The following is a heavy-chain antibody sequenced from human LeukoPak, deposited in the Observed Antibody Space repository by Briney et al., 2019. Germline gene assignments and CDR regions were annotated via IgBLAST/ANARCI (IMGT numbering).Heavy chain of an antibody. CDR2: ISAYNGNT. J-gene: IGHJ4*02. Sequence: ASVKVSCKASGYTFTSYGISWVRQAPGQGLEWMGWISAYNGNTNYAQKLQGRVTMTTDTSTSTAYMELRSPRSDDTAVYYCARDTSLYDYVWGSYRLQYYFDYWGQGTLVTVSS. CDR1: GYTFTSYG. D-gene: IGHD3-16*02. CDR3: ARDTSLYDYVWGSYRLQYYFDY. V-gene: IGHV1-18*01.